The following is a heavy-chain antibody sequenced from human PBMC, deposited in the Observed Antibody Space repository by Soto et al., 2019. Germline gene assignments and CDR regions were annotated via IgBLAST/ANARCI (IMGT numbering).Heavy chain of an antibody. V-gene: IGHV4-30-2*01. CDR2: IYHSGST. CDR3: ARAYPTNHDACDI. J-gene: IGHJ3*02. CDR1: GGSISSGGYS. Sequence: QLQLQESGSGLVKPSQTLSLTCAVSGGSISSGGYSWSWIRQPPGKGLEWIGYIYHSGSTYYNPAHKRLVTISVDRSKNQVSLKLSTLTAADTAVYYCARAYPTNHDACDIWGQGTMVTVSS. D-gene: IGHD5-12*01.